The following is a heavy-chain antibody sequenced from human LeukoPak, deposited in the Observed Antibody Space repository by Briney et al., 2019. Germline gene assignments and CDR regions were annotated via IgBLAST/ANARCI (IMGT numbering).Heavy chain of an antibody. CDR3: ARDNGDFRSIYYYMDV. Sequence: SETLSLTCTVSGRYINSGDSSWSWIRQRPGEGLEWFGCIYYSWSTYYNPSLKSRITLSLDTSKNQFSLRLSSVTAADTAVYYCARDNGDFRSIYYYMDVWGKGTTVTVSS. J-gene: IGHJ6*03. CDR2: IYYSWST. V-gene: IGHV4-31*03. D-gene: IGHD2-8*01. CDR1: GRYINSGDSS.